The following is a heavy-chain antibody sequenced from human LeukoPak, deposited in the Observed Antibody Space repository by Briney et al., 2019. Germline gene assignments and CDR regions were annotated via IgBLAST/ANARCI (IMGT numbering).Heavy chain of an antibody. Sequence: GGSLRLSCAASGFTFSSYGMHWVRQAPGKGLEWVAFIRYDGSNKYYADSVKGRFTISRDNSKNSLYLQMNSLRAEDTALYYCAKAVWFGEGGLDYWGQGTLVTVSS. CDR2: IRYDGSNK. V-gene: IGHV3-30*02. J-gene: IGHJ4*02. CDR3: AKAVWFGEGGLDY. CDR1: GFTFSSYG. D-gene: IGHD3-10*01.